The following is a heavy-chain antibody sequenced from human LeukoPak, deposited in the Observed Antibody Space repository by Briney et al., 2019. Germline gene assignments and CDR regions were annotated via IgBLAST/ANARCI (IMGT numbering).Heavy chain of an antibody. J-gene: IGHJ5*01. CDR3: AKPIYTSGWINSFDS. CDR2: INNSGRTI. Sequence: AGGSLRLSCAASGFTFSSCAMSWVRQAPGRGLEWVSVINNSGRTIYYADSVKGRFTISRDNSKNTLHLQMNSLRAEDTAVYFCAKPIYTSGWINSFDSWGQGTLVTVSS. D-gene: IGHD6-19*01. V-gene: IGHV3-23*05. CDR1: GFTFSSCA.